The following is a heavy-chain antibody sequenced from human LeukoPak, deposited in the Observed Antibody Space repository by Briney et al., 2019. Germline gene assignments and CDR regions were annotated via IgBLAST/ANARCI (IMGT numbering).Heavy chain of an antibody. V-gene: IGHV1-2*02. Sequence: GASVKVSCKASGYTFTGYYMHWVRQAPGQGLEWMGWINPNSGGTSYAQKFQGRVTMTRDTSISTAYMELSRLRSDDTAVYYCARDRRITISTDALDYWGQGTLVTVSS. D-gene: IGHD3-3*01. CDR2: INPNSGGT. CDR3: ARDRRITISTDALDY. CDR1: GYTFTGYY. J-gene: IGHJ4*02.